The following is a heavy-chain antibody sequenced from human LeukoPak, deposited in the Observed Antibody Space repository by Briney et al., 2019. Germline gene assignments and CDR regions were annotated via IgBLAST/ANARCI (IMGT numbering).Heavy chain of an antibody. CDR2: IKQDGSEK. V-gene: IGHV3-7*01. Sequence: PGGSLRLSCVASEFTFSSYWMNWVRQAPGKGLEWVANIKQDGSEKYYVDSVKGRFIISRGNAKNSLYLQMNSLTAEDSAVYYCTRDYSGSRNYYYYYGMHVWGQGTTVTVSS. J-gene: IGHJ6*02. CDR3: TRDYSGSRNYYYYYGMHV. CDR1: EFTFSSYW. D-gene: IGHD3-10*01.